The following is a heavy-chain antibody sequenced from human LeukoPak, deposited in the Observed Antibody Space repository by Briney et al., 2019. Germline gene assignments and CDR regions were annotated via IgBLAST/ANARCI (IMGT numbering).Heavy chain of an antibody. V-gene: IGHV3-23*01. CDR2: ISVSSGST. D-gene: IGHD3-10*01. CDR3: ARTSMVRGVPYYFDY. Sequence: PGGSLRLSCAASGVTFSNYAMSWVRQAPGKGLEWVSGISVSSGSTYYADSVKGRFTISRDNSKNTLYLQMNSLRAEDTAVYYCARTSMVRGVPYYFDYWGQGTLVTVSS. CDR1: GVTFSNYA. J-gene: IGHJ4*02.